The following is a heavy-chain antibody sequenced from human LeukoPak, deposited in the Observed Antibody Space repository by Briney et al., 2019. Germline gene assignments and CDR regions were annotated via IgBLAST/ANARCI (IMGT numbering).Heavy chain of an antibody. CDR2: FYTSGST. V-gene: IGHV4-4*07. CDR3: TRGWNPDFDY. D-gene: IGHD1-1*01. J-gene: IGHJ4*02. Sequence: SETLSLTCTVSGGSISTYYWSWIRQPAGKGLEWIGRFYTSGSTSYNPSLKSRVTMSVDTSKNQFSLKQSSVTAADTAVYYCTRGWNPDFDYWGQGTLVTVSS. CDR1: GGSISTYY.